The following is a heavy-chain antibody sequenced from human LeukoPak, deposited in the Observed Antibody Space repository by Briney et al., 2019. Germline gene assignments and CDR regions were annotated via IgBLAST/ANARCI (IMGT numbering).Heavy chain of an antibody. J-gene: IGHJ6*02. D-gene: IGHD1-14*01. Sequence: GGSLRLSCAASGFTFSIYGMHWVRQAPGKGLEWVAVISYDGRNKYYADSVKGRFTISRDNSKNPLYLQMNNLSNHDTAVPYSAKESTPISYYYGTDVWGQGTTVTVSS. CDR2: ISYDGRNK. V-gene: IGHV3-30*18. CDR1: GFTFSIYG. CDR3: AKESTPISYYYGTDV.